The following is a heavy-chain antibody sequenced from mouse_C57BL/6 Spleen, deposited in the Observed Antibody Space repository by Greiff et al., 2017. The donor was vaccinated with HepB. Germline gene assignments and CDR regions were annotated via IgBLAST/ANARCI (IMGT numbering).Heavy chain of an antibody. CDR1: GFTFSSYG. CDR3: ARASSNDYFDY. V-gene: IGHV5-6*02. J-gene: IGHJ2*01. CDR2: ISSGGSYT. Sequence: DVKLVESGGDLVKPGGSLKLSCAASGFTFSSYGMSWVRQTPDKRLEWVATISSGGSYTYYTDSVKGRFTISRDNAKNTLYLQMSSLKSEDTAMYYCARASSNDYFDYWGQGTTLTVSS. D-gene: IGHD2-5*01.